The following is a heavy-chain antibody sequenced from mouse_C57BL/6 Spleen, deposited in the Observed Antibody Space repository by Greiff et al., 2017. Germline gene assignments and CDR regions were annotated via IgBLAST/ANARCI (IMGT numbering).Heavy chain of an antibody. CDR2: INPGSGGT. J-gene: IGHJ3*01. CDR3: ASWGDGFAY. CDR1: GYAFTNYL. D-gene: IGHD4-1*01. Sequence: VQLQESGAELVRPGTSVKVSCKASGYAFTNYLIEWVKQRPGQGLEWSGVINPGSGGTNYTEKFKGKATLTADKSSSTAYMQLSSLTSEDSAVYFCASWGDGFAYWGQGTLVTVSA. V-gene: IGHV1-54*01.